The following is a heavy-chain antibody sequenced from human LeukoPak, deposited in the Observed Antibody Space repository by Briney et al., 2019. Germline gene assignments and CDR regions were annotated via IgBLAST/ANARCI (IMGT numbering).Heavy chain of an antibody. CDR1: GGSISSYY. CDR2: IYYSGST. J-gene: IGHJ3*02. CDR3: ATMVAATHDAFDI. Sequence: PSETLSLTCTVSGGSISSYYWRWLRQPPGKGLEWIGYIYYSGSTNYNPSLTSRVTISVDTSKNQFSLKLSSVTAADTAVYYCATMVAATHDAFDIWGQGTMVTVSS. D-gene: IGHD2-15*01. V-gene: IGHV4-59*01.